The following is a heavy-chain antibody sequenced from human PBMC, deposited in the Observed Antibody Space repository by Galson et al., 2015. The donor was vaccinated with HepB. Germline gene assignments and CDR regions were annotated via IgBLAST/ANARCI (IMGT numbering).Heavy chain of an antibody. CDR2: ISSSSSTI. V-gene: IGHV3-48*01. CDR3: ARVRHEDYYGSGSYYY. Sequence: SLRLSCAASGFTFSSYSMNWVRQAPGKGLEWVSYISSSSSTIYYADSVKGRFTISRDNAKNSLYLQMNSLRAEDTAVYYCARVRHEDYYGSGSYYYWGQGTLVTVSS. CDR1: GFTFSSYS. J-gene: IGHJ4*02. D-gene: IGHD3-10*01.